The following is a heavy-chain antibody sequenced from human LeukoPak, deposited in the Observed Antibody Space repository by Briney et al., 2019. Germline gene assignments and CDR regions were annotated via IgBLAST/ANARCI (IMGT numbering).Heavy chain of an antibody. CDR3: AKRGVVIRVILVGFHKEAYYFDS. CDR1: GITLSNYA. CDR2: ISGSGGGT. Sequence: GGSLRLSCAVSGITLSNYAMTWVRQAPGKGLEWVAGISGSGGGTNYADSVKGRFTISRDNYKNTLYLQMNSLGAEDTAVYFCAKRGVVIRVILVGFHKEAYYFDSWGQGALVTVSS. V-gene: IGHV3-23*01. J-gene: IGHJ4*02. D-gene: IGHD3-22*01.